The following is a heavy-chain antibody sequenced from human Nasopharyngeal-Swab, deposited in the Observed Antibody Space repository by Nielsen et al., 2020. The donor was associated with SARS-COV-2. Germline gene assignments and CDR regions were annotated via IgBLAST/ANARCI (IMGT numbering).Heavy chain of an antibody. V-gene: IGHV1-18*01. J-gene: IGHJ4*02. D-gene: IGHD2-15*01. CDR3: ARDSGYCSGGSCYPGDY. Sequence: ASVKVSCKASGYTFTSYGISWVRQAPGQGLEWMGWISAYIGNTDYSQKLQGRVTMTRDTSTSTVYMELSSLRSEDTAVHYCARDSGYCSGGSCYPGDYWGQGTLVTVSS. CDR2: ISAYIGNT. CDR1: GYTFTSYG.